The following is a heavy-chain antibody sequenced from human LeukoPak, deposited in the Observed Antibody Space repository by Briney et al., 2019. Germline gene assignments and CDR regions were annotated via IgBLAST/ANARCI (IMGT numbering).Heavy chain of an antibody. V-gene: IGHV3-23*01. Sequence: PGGSLRLSCAASGFTFTSYAMSWVRQAPGKGLEWVSTISVSGVSTYYADSVKGRFTISRDNSKNTLYLQMNSLRAEDTAVYYCAKGYCSGGSCHFGAFDVWGQGTLVTVSS. CDR1: GFTFTSYA. CDR2: ISVSGVST. J-gene: IGHJ3*01. CDR3: AKGYCSGGSCHFGAFDV. D-gene: IGHD2-15*01.